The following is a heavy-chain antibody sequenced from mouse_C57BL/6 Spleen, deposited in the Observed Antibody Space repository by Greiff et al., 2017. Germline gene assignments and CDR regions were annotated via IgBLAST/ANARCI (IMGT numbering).Heavy chain of an antibody. CDR3: ARGDYGNDGRKYAMDY. CDR2: IYPGNGDT. D-gene: IGHD2-2*01. V-gene: IGHV1-5*01. J-gene: IGHJ4*01. CDR1: GYTFTSSW. Sequence: VQLKQSGTVLARPGASVKMSCKTSGYTFTSSWMHWVKQRPGQGLEWIGAIYPGNGDTSYNQKFKGKAKLTAVTSASTAYMELSSLTTEDSAVYYCARGDYGNDGRKYAMDYWGQGTSVTVSS.